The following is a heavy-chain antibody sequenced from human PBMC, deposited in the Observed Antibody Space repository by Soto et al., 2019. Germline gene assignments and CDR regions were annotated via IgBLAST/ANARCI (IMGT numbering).Heavy chain of an antibody. J-gene: IGHJ6*02. Sequence: GGSLRLSCAASGFTFSSYAMSWVRQAPGKGLEWVSAISGSGGSTYYADSVKGRFTISRDNSKNTLYLQMNSLRAEDTAVYYCARGDYGDYYYYGMDVWGQGTTVTVSS. CDR1: GFTFSSYA. CDR3: ARGDYGDYYYYGMDV. CDR2: ISGSGGST. D-gene: IGHD4-17*01. V-gene: IGHV3-23*01.